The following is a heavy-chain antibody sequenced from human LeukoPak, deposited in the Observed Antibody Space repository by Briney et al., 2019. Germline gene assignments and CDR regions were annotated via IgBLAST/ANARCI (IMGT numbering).Heavy chain of an antibody. D-gene: IGHD3-10*01. CDR2: MYTSGSP. Sequence: PSETLSLTCTVSGGSINNYYWSWIRRPPGKGLEWIGYMYTSGSPNYNPSLKSRVTISVDTSKNQFSLKVSSVTAADTAVYYCATSKGFGELSWGQGTLVTVSS. CDR1: GGSINNYY. V-gene: IGHV4-4*09. CDR3: ATSKGFGELS. J-gene: IGHJ4*02.